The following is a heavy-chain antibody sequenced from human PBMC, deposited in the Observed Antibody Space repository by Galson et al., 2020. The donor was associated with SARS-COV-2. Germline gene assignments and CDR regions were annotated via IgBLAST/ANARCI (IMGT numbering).Heavy chain of an antibody. J-gene: IGHJ4*02. CDR2: IYYTGST. CDR3: ARDIGYSGYDYRYFDY. CDR1: GGSVSISTYF. V-gene: IGHV4-39*07. D-gene: IGHD5-12*01. Sequence: SETLSLTCTVSGGSVSISTYFWAWLRQPPGQGLEWIGTIYYTGSTYYNPSLENRVIISVDTTSDEFSLNLNSVTAADTAVYFCARDIGYSGYDYRYFDYWGQGALVTVSS.